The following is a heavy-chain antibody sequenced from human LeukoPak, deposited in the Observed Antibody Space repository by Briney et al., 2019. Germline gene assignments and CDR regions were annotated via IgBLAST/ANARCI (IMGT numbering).Heavy chain of an antibody. CDR3: AGVRAGANRAFDV. J-gene: IGHJ3*01. CDR2: IDPDDSGS. V-gene: IGHV3-74*01. Sequence: GGSLRLSCAASGFTFSRYWMHWVRQAPGEGLVWVSRIDPDDSGSSYADSVKGRFTISRDYAKNTLWLQMNSLRADDTAVYYCAGVRAGANRAFDVWGQGTVVAVSS. CDR1: GFTFSRYW. D-gene: IGHD4/OR15-4a*01.